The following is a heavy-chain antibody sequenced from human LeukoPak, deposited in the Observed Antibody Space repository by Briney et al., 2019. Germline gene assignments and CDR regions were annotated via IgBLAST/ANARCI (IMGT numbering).Heavy chain of an antibody. J-gene: IGHJ4*02. V-gene: IGHV1-46*03. D-gene: IGHD1-26*01. CDR1: GYTFTSYY. CDR2: INPSGGST. CDR3: ARVAIVGATWVSDY. Sequence: ASVKVSCKASGYTFTSYYMHWVRQAPGQGLEWMGIINPSGGSTSYAQKFQGRVTMTRDASTSTAYMELSSLRSEDTAVYYCARVAIVGATWVSDYWGQGTLVTVSP.